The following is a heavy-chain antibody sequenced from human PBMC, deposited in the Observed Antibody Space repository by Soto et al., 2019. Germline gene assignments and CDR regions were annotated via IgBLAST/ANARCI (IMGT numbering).Heavy chain of an antibody. D-gene: IGHD2-2*01. CDR2: IYYSGST. J-gene: IGHJ4*02. CDR3: ARTKTSSTSFHVDY. V-gene: IGHV4-31*03. Sequence: QVQLQESGPGLVKPSQTLSLTCTVSGGSISSGDYYWTWIRHHPGKGLEWIGYIYYSGSTKQNPSLRSRITISVDTSKNQFSLKLNSVTAADTAVYYFARTKTSSTSFHVDYWGQGTQVTVSS. CDR1: GGSISSGDYY.